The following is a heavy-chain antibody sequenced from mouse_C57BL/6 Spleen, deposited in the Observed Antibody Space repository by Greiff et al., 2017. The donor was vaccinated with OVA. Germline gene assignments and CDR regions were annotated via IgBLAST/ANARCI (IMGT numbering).Heavy chain of an antibody. V-gene: IGHV5-9*01. CDR1: GFTFSSYT. CDR2: ISGGGGNT. J-gene: IGHJ2*01. D-gene: IGHD3-3*01. Sequence: EVKLVESGGGLVKPGGSLKLSCAASGFTFSSYTMSWVRQTPEKRLEWVATISGGGGNTYYPDSVKGRFTISRDNAKNTLYLQISSLRSEDTALYYCARHRGFLYYFDYWGQGTTLTVSS. CDR3: ARHRGFLYYFDY.